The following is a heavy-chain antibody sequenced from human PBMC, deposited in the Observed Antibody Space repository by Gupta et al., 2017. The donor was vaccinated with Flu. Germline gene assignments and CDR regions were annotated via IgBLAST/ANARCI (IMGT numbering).Heavy chain of an antibody. Sequence: MSWVRQAPGQGLEWMGGIIPIFGTANYAQKFQGRVTITADKSTSTAYMELSSLRSEDTAVYYCARDQPITIFGVVTNPFDYWGQGTLVTVSS. CDR3: ARDQPITIFGVVTNPFDY. J-gene: IGHJ4*02. V-gene: IGHV1-69*06. CDR2: IIPIFGTA. D-gene: IGHD3-3*01.